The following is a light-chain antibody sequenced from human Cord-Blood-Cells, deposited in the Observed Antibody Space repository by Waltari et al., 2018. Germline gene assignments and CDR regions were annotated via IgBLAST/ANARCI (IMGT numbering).Light chain of an antibody. J-gene: IGKJ4*01. CDR1: QSVSSN. CDR2: GAT. CDR3: QQYNNWPLT. V-gene: IGKV3-15*01. Sequence: EIVLTQSPATLSVSPGERATLSCRASQSVSSNLAWYKQKPGQAPRLLIYGATTRATGIPSRFRGSGSGTEFTLTFSSLQSEDFAVYYCQQYNNWPLTFGGGTKVEIK.